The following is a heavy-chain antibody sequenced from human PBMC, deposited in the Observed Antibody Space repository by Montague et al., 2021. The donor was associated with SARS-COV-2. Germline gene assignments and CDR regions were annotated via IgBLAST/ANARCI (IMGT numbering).Heavy chain of an antibody. J-gene: IGHJ5*02. V-gene: IGHV4-59*08. Sequence: SETLSLTCTVSGGTVRDYYWNWIRQTPGKGLEWIGYIFYNGYTKYNPSLESRVTLSVDTPGNQFFLSLRSVTASDTATYFCARYSVSKDGTFFRSYFDPWGQGAQVIVSS. CDR2: IFYNGYT. CDR1: GGTVRDYY. CDR3: ARYSVSKDGTFFRSYFDP. D-gene: IGHD1-1*01.